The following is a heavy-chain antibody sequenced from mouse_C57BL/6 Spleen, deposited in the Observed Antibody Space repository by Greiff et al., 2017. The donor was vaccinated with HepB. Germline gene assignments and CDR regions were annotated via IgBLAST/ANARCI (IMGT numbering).Heavy chain of an antibody. D-gene: IGHD2-5*01. CDR1: GYTFTSYW. J-gene: IGHJ4*01. Sequence: QVQLKQPGAELVKPGASVKMSCKASGYTFTSYWITWVKQRPGQGLEWIGDIYPGSGSTNYNEKFKSKATLTVDTASSTAYMQLSSLTSEDSAVYYCARKDYSNSYYAMDYWGQGTSVTVSS. V-gene: IGHV1-55*01. CDR2: IYPGSGST. CDR3: ARKDYSNSYYAMDY.